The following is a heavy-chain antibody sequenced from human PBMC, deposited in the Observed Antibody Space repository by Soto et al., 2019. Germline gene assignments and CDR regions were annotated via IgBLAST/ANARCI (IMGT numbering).Heavy chain of an antibody. CDR2: ISNSGGST. D-gene: IGHD5-12*01. Sequence: EVRLLESGGGLVQPGGSLRLSCAASGFIFSNYVMSWVRQAPGKGLEWVSGISNSGGSTYYADSVKGRFTISRDNSKNTLYLQMNSLRAEDTAIYYCAKYPAVTTKGFDYWGQGALVTVSS. CDR1: GFIFSNYV. V-gene: IGHV3-23*01. J-gene: IGHJ4*02. CDR3: AKYPAVTTKGFDY.